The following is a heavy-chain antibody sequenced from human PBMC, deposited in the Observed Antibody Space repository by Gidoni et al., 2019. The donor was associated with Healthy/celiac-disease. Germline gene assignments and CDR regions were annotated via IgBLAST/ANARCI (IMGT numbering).Heavy chain of an antibody. CDR1: GFTFSSSG. CDR3: AKEKGGYDFWSGYYYYMDV. Sequence: QVQLVESGGGVVQPGMSLRLSCAASGFTFSSSGMHWVRQAPGKGLEWVAVISYDGSNKYYADSVKGRFTISRDNSKNTLYLQMNSLRAEDTAVYYCAKEKGGYDFWSGYYYYMDVWGKGTTVTVSS. J-gene: IGHJ6*03. CDR2: ISYDGSNK. D-gene: IGHD3-3*01. V-gene: IGHV3-30*18.